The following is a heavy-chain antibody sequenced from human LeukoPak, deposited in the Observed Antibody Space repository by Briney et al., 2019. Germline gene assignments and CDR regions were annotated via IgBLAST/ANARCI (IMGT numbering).Heavy chain of an antibody. J-gene: IGHJ4*02. CDR3: AGGIAAAALDY. CDR2: IYYSGST. D-gene: IGHD6-13*01. V-gene: IGHV4-59*01. CDR1: GGSISSYY. Sequence: SETLSLTCTVSGGSISSYYWSWIRQLPGKGQEWIEYIYYSGSTNYNPSLKSRVTISVDTSKNQFSLKLSSVTAADTAVYYCAGGIAAAALDYWGQGTLVTVSS.